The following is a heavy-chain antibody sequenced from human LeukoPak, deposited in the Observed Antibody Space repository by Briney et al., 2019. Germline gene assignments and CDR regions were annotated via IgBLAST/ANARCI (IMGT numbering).Heavy chain of an antibody. CDR3: AREGYDFWSGYPGSAFDI. CDR2: IYTSGST. CDR1: GGSISSGSYY. V-gene: IGHV4-61*02. Sequence: SQTLSLTCTVSGGSISSGSYYWNWIRQPAGKGLEWIGRIYTSGSTNYNPSLKSRVTISVDTSKNQFSLKLSSVTAADTAVYYCAREGYDFWSGYPGSAFDIWGQGTMVTVSS. D-gene: IGHD3-3*01. J-gene: IGHJ3*02.